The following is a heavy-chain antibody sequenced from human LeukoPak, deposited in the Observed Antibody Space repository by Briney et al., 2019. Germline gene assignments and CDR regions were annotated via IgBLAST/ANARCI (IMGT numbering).Heavy chain of an antibody. CDR2: IRNKANSYTT. CDR3: VGGAVYYFDG. CDR1: GFTFSSYC. V-gene: IGHV3-72*01. Sequence: GGSLRLSCAASGFTFSSYCMHWVRQAPGKGLEWVGRIRNKANSYTTEYAASVKGRFTVSRDNSKNSLYLQMNRLKTEDTAVYYCVGGAVYYFDGWGQGTLVTVSS. D-gene: IGHD2-15*01. J-gene: IGHJ4*02.